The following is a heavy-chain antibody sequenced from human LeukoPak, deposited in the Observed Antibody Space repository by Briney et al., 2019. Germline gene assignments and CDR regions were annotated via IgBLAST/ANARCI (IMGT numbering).Heavy chain of an antibody. D-gene: IGHD3-10*01. CDR1: GFTFSSYD. CDR3: AKVKQGSYGSGIDY. J-gene: IGHJ4*02. V-gene: IGHV3-13*01. Sequence: PGGSLRLSCAASGFTFSSYDMHWVRHAPGKGLEWVSAIDTAGDTYYPGSVKGRFTISRDNAKNSLYLQMNSLRGEDTALYYCAKVKQGSYGSGIDYWGQGTLVTVSS. CDR2: IDTAGDT.